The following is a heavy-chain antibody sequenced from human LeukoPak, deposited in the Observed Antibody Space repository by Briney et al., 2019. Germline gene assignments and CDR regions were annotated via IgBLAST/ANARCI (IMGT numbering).Heavy chain of an antibody. CDR1: GYTFTVYY. CDR2: INPNNGGT. Sequence: ASVTVSCKASGYTFTVYYIHWLRQAPGQRLEWLGWINPNNGGTLYAQKFQGGVTMTRDTSLGAVYMELSRLTPDDTAMYYCARHRGHIVVAHQDYWGQGTLVTVSS. D-gene: IGHD2-21*01. J-gene: IGHJ4*02. V-gene: IGHV1-2*02. CDR3: ARHRGHIVVAHQDY.